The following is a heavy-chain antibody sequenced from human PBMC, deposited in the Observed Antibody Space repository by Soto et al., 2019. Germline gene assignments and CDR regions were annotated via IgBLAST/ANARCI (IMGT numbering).Heavy chain of an antibody. D-gene: IGHD1-1*01. CDR3: VRDGTKTLRDWFDP. Sequence: PSETLSLTRTVSGASISGFYWSWIRKSAGKGLEWIGRIYATGTTDYNPSLKSRVMMPVDTSKKQFSLKLRSVTAADTAVYYCVRDGTKTLRDWFDPWGQGISVTVSS. V-gene: IGHV4-4*07. CDR2: IYATGTT. J-gene: IGHJ5*02. CDR1: GASISGFY.